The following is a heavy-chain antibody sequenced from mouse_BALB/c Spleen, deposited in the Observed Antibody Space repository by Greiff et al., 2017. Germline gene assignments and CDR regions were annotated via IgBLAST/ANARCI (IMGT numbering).Heavy chain of an antibody. Sequence: EVQRVESGGGLVKPGGSLKLSCAASGFTFSSYAMSWVRQSPEKRLEWVAEISSGGSYTYYPDTVTGRFTISRDNAKNTLYLEMSSLRSEDTAMYYCARSWDDYAMDYWGQGTSVTVSS. CDR2: ISSGGSYT. D-gene: IGHD4-1*01. V-gene: IGHV5-9-4*01. CDR3: ARSWDDYAMDY. J-gene: IGHJ4*01. CDR1: GFTFSSYA.